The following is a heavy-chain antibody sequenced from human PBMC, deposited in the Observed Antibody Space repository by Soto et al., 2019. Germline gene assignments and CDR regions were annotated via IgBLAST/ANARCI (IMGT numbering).Heavy chain of an antibody. V-gene: IGHV1-18*01. CDR2: ISAYNGNT. CDR3: ARPYDYIWGSYRVGAFDI. J-gene: IGHJ3*02. CDR1: GYTFTSYG. D-gene: IGHD3-16*02. Sequence: QVQLVQSGAGVKKPGASVKVSCKASGYTFTSYGISWVRQAPGQGLEWLGWISAYNGNTNYAQKLQGRVTMTTDTSTSTAYMELRSLRSDDTAVYYSARPYDYIWGSYRVGAFDIWGQGTMVTVSS.